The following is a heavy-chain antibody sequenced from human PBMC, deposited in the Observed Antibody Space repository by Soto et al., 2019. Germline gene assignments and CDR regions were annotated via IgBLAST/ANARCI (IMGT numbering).Heavy chain of an antibody. Sequence: GGFLRLSCAASGFTFSSYWMSWVRQAPGKGLEWVANIKQDGSEKYYVDSVKGRFTISRDNAKNSLYLQMSSLRAEDTAVYYCASGYTYGQFDYWGQGTLVTVSS. D-gene: IGHD5-18*01. J-gene: IGHJ4*02. V-gene: IGHV3-7*02. CDR2: IKQDGSEK. CDR3: ASGYTYGQFDY. CDR1: GFTFSSYW.